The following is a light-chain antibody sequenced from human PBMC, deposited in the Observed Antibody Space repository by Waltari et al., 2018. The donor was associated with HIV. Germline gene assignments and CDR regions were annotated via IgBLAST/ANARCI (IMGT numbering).Light chain of an antibody. Sequence: DLQMTQSPSSLSASVGDRVTITCRASEDIRTFLTWYQQKSGKVPKLLIYSASTLQSGVTSRFSGGGSGTDFSLTINNLQPEDAGTYYCQKYNSAPRTFGRGTIVEI. CDR2: SAS. CDR1: EDIRTF. J-gene: IGKJ2*01. V-gene: IGKV1-27*01. CDR3: QKYNSAPRT.